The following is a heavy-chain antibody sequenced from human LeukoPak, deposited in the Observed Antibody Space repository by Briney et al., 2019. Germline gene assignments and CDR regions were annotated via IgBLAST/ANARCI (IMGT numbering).Heavy chain of an antibody. D-gene: IGHD1-26*01. Sequence: SETLSLTCTVSGGSISSYYWSWIRQPPGKGLEWIGYIHYSGSTNYNPSLKSRVTISVDTSKNQFSLKLSSVTAADTAVYYCAREDSGSYGVWGQGTLVTVSS. J-gene: IGHJ4*02. CDR1: GGSISSYY. CDR3: AREDSGSYGV. V-gene: IGHV4-59*01. CDR2: IHYSGST.